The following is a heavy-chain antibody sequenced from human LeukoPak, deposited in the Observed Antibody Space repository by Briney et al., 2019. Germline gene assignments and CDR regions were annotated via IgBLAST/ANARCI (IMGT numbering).Heavy chain of an antibody. CDR3: ARGLPRIAAAGT. CDR1: GGTFSSYA. J-gene: IGHJ5*02. CDR2: IIPIFGTA. D-gene: IGHD6-13*01. Sequence: SVKVSCKASGGTFSSYAISWVRQAPGQGLEWMGRIIPIFGTANYAQKFQGRVTITADKSTSTAYMELSSLRSEDTAVYYCARGLPRIAAAGTWGEGTLVTVSS. V-gene: IGHV1-69*06.